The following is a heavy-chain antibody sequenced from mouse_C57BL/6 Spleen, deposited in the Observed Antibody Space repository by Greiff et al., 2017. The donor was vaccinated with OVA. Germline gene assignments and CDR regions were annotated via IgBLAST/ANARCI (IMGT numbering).Heavy chain of an antibody. Sequence: QVQLQQSGAELVKPGASVKLSCKASGYTFTSYWMHWVKQRPGQGLEWIGMIHPNSGSTNYNEKFKSKATLTVDKSSSTAYMQLSSLTSEDSAVYYCARSSTTVVATPFDYWGQGTTLTVSS. CDR3: ARSSTTVVATPFDY. CDR2: IHPNSGST. V-gene: IGHV1-64*01. D-gene: IGHD1-1*01. J-gene: IGHJ2*01. CDR1: GYTFTSYW.